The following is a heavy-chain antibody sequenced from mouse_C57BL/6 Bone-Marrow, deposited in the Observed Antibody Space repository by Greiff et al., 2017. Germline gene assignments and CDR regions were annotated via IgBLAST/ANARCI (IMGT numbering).Heavy chain of an antibody. J-gene: IGHJ2*01. CDR1: GFDIKDDY. V-gene: IGHV14-4*01. CDR3: TSDYGGG. D-gene: IGHD2-4*01. Sequence: EVQLQQSGAELVRPGASVKLSCTASGFDIKDDYMHWVKQRPEQGLEWIGWLDPENGDTEYASKFQGKATITADTSSKTAYLQLSSLTSEDTAVYYCTSDYGGGWGQGTTLTVSS. CDR2: LDPENGDT.